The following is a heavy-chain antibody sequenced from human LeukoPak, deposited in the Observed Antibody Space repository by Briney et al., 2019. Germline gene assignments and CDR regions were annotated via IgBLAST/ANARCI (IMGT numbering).Heavy chain of an antibody. Sequence: ASGKVSCKASGYTFTSYDINWVRQATGQGLEWMGWMNPNSGNTGYAQKFQGRVTMTRNTSISTAYMELSSLRSEDTAVYYCARYLVVPADNDAFDIWGQGTMVTVSS. CDR2: MNPNSGNT. CDR1: GYTFTSYD. J-gene: IGHJ3*02. V-gene: IGHV1-8*01. D-gene: IGHD2-2*01. CDR3: ARYLVVPADNDAFDI.